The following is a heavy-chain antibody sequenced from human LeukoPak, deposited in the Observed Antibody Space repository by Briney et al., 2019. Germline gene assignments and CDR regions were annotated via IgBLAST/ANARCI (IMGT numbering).Heavy chain of an antibody. D-gene: IGHD2-15*01. CDR3: ARGVEYCSGGSCYYLDY. CDR1: GGSFSGYY. V-gene: IGHV4-34*01. CDR2: INHSGST. J-gene: IGHJ4*02. Sequence: SETLSLTCAVYGGSFSGYYWSWIRQPPGKGLEWIGEINHSGSTYYNPSLKSRVTISVDTSKNQFSLKLSSVTAADTAVYYCARGVEYCSGGSCYYLDYWGQGTLVTVSS.